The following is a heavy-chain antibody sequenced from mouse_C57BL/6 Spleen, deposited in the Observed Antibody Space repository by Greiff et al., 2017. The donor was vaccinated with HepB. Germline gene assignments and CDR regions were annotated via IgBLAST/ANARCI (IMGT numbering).Heavy chain of an antibody. J-gene: IGHJ4*01. CDR1: GYTFTSYW. V-gene: IGHV1-69*01. Sequence: VQLQQSGAELVMPGASVKLSCKASGYTFTSYWMHWVKQRPGQGLEWIGEIDPSDSYTNYNQQFKGKSTLTVDKSSSTAYMQLSSLTSEDSAVYYCVSAYYSNRWAMDYWGQGTSVTVSS. D-gene: IGHD2-5*01. CDR3: VSAYYSNRWAMDY. CDR2: IDPSDSYT.